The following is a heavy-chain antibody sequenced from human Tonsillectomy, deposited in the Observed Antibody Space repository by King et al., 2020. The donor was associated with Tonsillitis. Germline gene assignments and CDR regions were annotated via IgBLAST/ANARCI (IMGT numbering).Heavy chain of an antibody. V-gene: IGHV1-18*01. D-gene: IGHD3-9*01. CDR2: ISAYNGNT. CDR1: GYTFTSYG. CDR3: ARDPPYDILTGYYGNFDY. J-gene: IGHJ4*02. Sequence: VQLVPSGAEVKKPGASVKVSCKASGYTFTSYGISWVRQAPGQGLAWMGWISAYNGNTNYAQKLKGRVTMTTDTSTSTAYMELRSLRSDDTAVYYCARDPPYDILTGYYGNFDYWGQGTLVTVSS.